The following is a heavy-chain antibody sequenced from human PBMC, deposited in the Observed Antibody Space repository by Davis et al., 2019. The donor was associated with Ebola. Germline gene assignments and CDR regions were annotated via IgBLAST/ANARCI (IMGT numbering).Heavy chain of an antibody. CDR2: ISSSSSYI. J-gene: IGHJ4*02. V-gene: IGHV3-21*01. CDR1: GFSFSSYS. CDR3: ARAGRDYYGSGSYDY. D-gene: IGHD3-10*01. Sequence: PGGSLRLSCAASGFSFSSYSMNWVRQAPGKGLEWVSSISSSSSYIYYADSVKGRFTISRDNAKNSLYLQMNSLRAEDTAVYYCARAGRDYYGSGSYDYRGQGTLVTVSS.